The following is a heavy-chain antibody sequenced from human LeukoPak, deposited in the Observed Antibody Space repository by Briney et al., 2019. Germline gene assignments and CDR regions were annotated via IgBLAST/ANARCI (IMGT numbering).Heavy chain of an antibody. J-gene: IGHJ4*02. CDR1: GYSISSGYY. Sequence: SETLSLTCTVSGYSISSGYYWGWIRPPPGKGLEWIGSIYHSGSTYYNPSLKSRVTISVDTSKNQFSLKLSSVTAADTAVYYCARGAYYDFIHFYYWGQGTLVTVSS. CDR2: IYHSGST. V-gene: IGHV4-38-2*02. D-gene: IGHD3-3*01. CDR3: ARGAYYDFIHFYY.